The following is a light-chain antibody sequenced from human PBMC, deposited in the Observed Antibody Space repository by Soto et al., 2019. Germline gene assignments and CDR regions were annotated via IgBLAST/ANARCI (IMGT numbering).Light chain of an antibody. Sequence: EIVLTQSPATLSLFPGERATLSCRASQSVSSYLAWYQQKPVQAPRLLISDASNRATGIPARFSGSGSGTDFTLTISSLEPEDFAVYYCQQRSNWPLTFGGGTKVDIK. J-gene: IGKJ4*01. V-gene: IGKV3-11*01. CDR1: QSVSSY. CDR3: QQRSNWPLT. CDR2: DAS.